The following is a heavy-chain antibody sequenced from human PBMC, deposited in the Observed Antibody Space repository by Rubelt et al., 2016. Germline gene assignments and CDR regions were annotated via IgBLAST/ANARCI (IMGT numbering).Heavy chain of an antibody. D-gene: IGHD3-22*01. Sequence: EVQLVESGGGLVQPGGPLRLSCAASGFTFSNYDLSWVRQAPGKGLEWVSYITNSGDTTVYADSVRGRFTISRANSRNTLYLQMNSLRAEDTAVYYCARSTMIKYTNFEYWGQGTLDTVAS. CDR3: ARSTMIKYTNFEY. CDR1: GFTFSNYD. V-gene: IGHV3-23*04. CDR2: ITNSGDTT. J-gene: IGHJ4*02.